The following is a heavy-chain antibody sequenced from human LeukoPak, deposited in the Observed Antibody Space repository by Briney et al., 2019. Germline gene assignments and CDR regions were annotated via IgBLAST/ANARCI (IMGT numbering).Heavy chain of an antibody. CDR2: INHSGST. Sequence: PSETLSLTCAVYGGPFSGYYWSWIRQPPGKGLEWIGEINHSGSTNYNPSLKSRVTISVDTSKNQFSLKLSSVTAADTAVYYCARGFRSWGQGTLVTVSS. CDR3: ARGFRS. CDR1: GGPFSGYY. J-gene: IGHJ5*02. V-gene: IGHV4-34*01.